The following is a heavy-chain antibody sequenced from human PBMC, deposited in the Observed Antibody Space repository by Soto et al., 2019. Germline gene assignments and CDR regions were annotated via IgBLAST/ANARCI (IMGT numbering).Heavy chain of an antibody. V-gene: IGHV1-8*01. Sequence: QVQLVQSGAEVNKPGASVKVSCTASGYTFTGYDINWVRQATGQGLEWMGWMNPHSGNTNYAQKFQGRVTMTSNTSISTAYMELSSLRAEDTAMYYCARGRVITGVDIWCQGTMVTVSS. CDR1: GYTFTGYD. J-gene: IGHJ3*02. D-gene: IGHD2-21*01. CDR2: MNPHSGNT. CDR3: ARGRVITGVDI.